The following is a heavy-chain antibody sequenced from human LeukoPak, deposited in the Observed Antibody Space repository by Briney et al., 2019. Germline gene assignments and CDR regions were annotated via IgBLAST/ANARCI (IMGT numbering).Heavy chain of an antibody. CDR3: SRDGTKSDSSGFDI. J-gene: IGHJ3*02. V-gene: IGHV3-72*01. Sequence: GGSLRLSCVASGFIFSDYILDWVRQAPGKGLEWVGRIRRKGQSYSTEYAASVKDRFSISRDDSKNSLFLDMYSLKTEDTAVYHCSRDGTKSDSSGFDIWGQGTMVTVSS. D-gene: IGHD3-22*01. CDR2: IRRKGQSYST. CDR1: GFIFSDYI.